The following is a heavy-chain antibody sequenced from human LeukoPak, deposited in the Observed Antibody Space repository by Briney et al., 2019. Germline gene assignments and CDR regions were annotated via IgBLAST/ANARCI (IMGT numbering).Heavy chain of an antibody. J-gene: IGHJ4*02. CDR3: ARGSQDYYDSSGYVNFDY. CDR2: INHSGST. V-gene: IGHV4-34*01. CDR1: GGSFSGYY. D-gene: IGHD3-22*01. Sequence: PSETLSLTCAVYGGSFSGYYWSWIRQPPGKGLEWIGEINHSGSTNHNPSLKSRVTISVDTSKNQFSLKLSSVTAADTAVYYCARGSQDYYDSSGYVNFDYWGQGTLVTVSS.